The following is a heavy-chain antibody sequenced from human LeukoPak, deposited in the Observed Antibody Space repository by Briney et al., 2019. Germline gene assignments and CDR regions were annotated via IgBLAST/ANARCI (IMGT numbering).Heavy chain of an antibody. CDR2: ISSDGSNT. CDR3: AKGYSGYESQ. D-gene: IGHD5-12*01. J-gene: IGHJ4*02. V-gene: IGHV3-74*01. Sequence: GGSLRLSCAASGFTFSSYWMHWVRHAPGKGLVRVSHISSDGSNTNYANSVKGRFTISGDNAKNTLYLQMNSLRAEDTAVYYCAKGYSGYESQWGQGTLVTVSS. CDR1: GFTFSSYW.